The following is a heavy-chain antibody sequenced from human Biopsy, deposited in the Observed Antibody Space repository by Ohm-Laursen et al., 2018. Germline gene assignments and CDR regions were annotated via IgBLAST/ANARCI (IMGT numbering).Heavy chain of an antibody. CDR1: GDTFTTSA. CDR3: ASGDIGGIGLDV. CDR2: IIPILGTV. J-gene: IGHJ6*01. Sequence: SVKVSCKASGDTFTTSAISWVRQVPGQGLDWMGRIIPILGTVDYGQNFQGRVTIRADTSTTFLELTSLRYDDTAVYYWASGDIGGIGLDVWGLGTTVTVSS. D-gene: IGHD3-10*01. V-gene: IGHV1-69*04.